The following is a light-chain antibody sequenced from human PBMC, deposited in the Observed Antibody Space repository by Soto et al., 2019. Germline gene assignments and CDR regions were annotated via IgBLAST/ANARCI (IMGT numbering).Light chain of an antibody. CDR2: GAS. J-gene: IGKJ2*01. Sequence: IVLTQSPATLSLFPGEGAPSPSRASQRVVSYFAWYQRKPGQAPRLLIYGASSRATGIPDRFSGSGSGTDFTLTISRLEPEDFAVYYCQQYGSSPRYTFGQGTKLEIK. CDR3: QQYGSSPRYT. V-gene: IGKV3-20*01. CDR1: QRVVSY.